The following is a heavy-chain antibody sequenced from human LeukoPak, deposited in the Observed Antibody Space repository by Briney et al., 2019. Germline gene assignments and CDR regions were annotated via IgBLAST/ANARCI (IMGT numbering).Heavy chain of an antibody. Sequence: GGSLRLSCAASGFTFSSYGMHWVRQAPGKGLEWVAVISYDGSNKYYADSVKGRFTISRDNSKNTLYLQMNSLRSEDTAVYYCATGSGGSLDFDYWGQGTLVTVSS. D-gene: IGHD2-15*01. CDR3: ATGSGGSLDFDY. J-gene: IGHJ4*02. CDR1: GFTFSSYG. V-gene: IGHV3-30*03. CDR2: ISYDGSNK.